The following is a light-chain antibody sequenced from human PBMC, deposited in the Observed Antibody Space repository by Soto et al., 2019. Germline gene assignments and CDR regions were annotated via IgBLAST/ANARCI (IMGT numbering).Light chain of an antibody. V-gene: IGLV2-14*01. J-gene: IGLJ2*01. CDR1: SSDVGGYNY. CDR2: EVS. CDR3: QSYDGSLSGSV. Sequence: QSVLTQPASVSGSPGQSITISCTGTSSDVGGYNYVSWYQQHPGTAPKLMIYEVSNRPSGLSNRFSGSKSGNTASLTISGLQAEDEADYYCQSYDGSLSGSVFGGGTKLTVL.